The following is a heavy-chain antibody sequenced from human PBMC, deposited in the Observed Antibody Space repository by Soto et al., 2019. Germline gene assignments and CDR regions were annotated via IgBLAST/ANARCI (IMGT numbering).Heavy chain of an antibody. V-gene: IGHV1-18*01. J-gene: IGHJ5*02. CDR2: ISAYNGNT. CDR3: ARDPRPNYDSSGYLFTQPASRFDP. D-gene: IGHD3-22*01. Sequence: ASVKVSCKASGYTFTSYGISLVRQAPGQGLEWMGWISAYNGNTNYAQKLQGRVTMTTDTSTSTAYMELRSLRSDDTAVYYCARDPRPNYDSSGYLFTQPASRFDPWGQGTLVTVSS. CDR1: GYTFTSYG.